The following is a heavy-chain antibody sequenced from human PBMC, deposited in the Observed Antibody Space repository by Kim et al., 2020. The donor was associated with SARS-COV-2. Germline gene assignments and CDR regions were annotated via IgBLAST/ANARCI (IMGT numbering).Heavy chain of an antibody. CDR1: GYTFTSYD. CDR3: ARVLHILTVNWFDP. V-gene: IGHV1-8*01. CDR2: MNPNSGNT. D-gene: IGHD3-9*01. Sequence: ASVKVSCKASGYTFTSYDINWVRQATGQGLEWMGWMNPNSGNTGYAQKFQGRVTMTRNTSISTAYMELSSLRSEDTAVYYCARVLHILTVNWFDPWGQGTLVTVSS. J-gene: IGHJ5*02.